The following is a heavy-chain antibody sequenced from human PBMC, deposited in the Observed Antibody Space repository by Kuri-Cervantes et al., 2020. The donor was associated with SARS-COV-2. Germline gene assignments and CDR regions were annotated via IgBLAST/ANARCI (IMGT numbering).Heavy chain of an antibody. CDR1: GVTFTRDT. Sequence: SVKVSCKASGVTFTRDTINWVRQAPGQGLEWMGRIIPDLGVTNYARKFQGRVTITADKSTNTAYMDLNSLTSEDTAVYYCAKDLCGGDCPPLDYWGQGTLVTVSS. J-gene: IGHJ4*02. CDR3: AKDLCGGDCPPLDY. D-gene: IGHD2-21*01. CDR2: IIPDLGVT. V-gene: IGHV1-69*04.